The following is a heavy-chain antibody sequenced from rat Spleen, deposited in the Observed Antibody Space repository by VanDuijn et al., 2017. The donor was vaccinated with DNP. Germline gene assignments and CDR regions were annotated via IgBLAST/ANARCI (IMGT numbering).Heavy chain of an antibody. CDR3: ARHEDYSSYIYGFAY. V-gene: IGHV5-22*01. J-gene: IGHJ3*01. CDR1: GFTFSAYY. Sequence: EVQLVESGGGLVQPGGSLKLSCAASGFTFSAYYMAWVRQAPAKGLQWVAYIGSPAYAPYYGDSVKGRFTISRDNAKSTLYLQMNSLKSEDTATYYCARHEDYSSYIYGFAYWGQGTLVTVSS. D-gene: IGHD1-2*01. CDR2: IGSPAYAP.